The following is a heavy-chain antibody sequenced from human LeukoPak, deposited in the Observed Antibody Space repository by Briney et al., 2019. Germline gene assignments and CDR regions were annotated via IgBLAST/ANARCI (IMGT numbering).Heavy chain of an antibody. CDR1: GFTFSSYA. J-gene: IGHJ4*02. Sequence: PVGSLRLSCAASGFTFSSYAMSWVRQAPGKGLEWVSAISGSGGSTYYADSVKGRFTISRDNAKNTLYLQVNSLRAEDTAVYYCARDYGDYSRYYFDYWGQGTLVTVSS. D-gene: IGHD4-17*01. CDR3: ARDYGDYSRYYFDY. V-gene: IGHV3-23*01. CDR2: ISGSGGST.